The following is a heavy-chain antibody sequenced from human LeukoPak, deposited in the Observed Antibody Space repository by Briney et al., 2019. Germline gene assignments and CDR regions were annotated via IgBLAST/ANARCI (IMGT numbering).Heavy chain of an antibody. CDR1: GFTFSTSS. Sequence: GGSLRLSCAASGFTFSTSSMHWVRQAPGKGLEWVASISRSSSYMYYSDSVKGRFTISRDNAKNSLYIQMSGLRPEDTAVYYCARDAGTGFWSGYHYYFDSWGQGVLVTVSS. CDR2: ISRSSSYM. D-gene: IGHD3-3*01. V-gene: IGHV3-21*01. J-gene: IGHJ4*02. CDR3: ARDAGTGFWSGYHYYFDS.